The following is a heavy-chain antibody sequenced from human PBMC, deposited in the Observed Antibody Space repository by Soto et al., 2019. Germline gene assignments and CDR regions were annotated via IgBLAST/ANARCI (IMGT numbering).Heavy chain of an antibody. Sequence: QVQLQESGPGLVKPSETLSLTCTVSGGSISKFYWSWIRQPPGKGLEWIGYIYDSGSTDYNFSLESRDTIPVDPSRKQFSLRLRSLTAADTAVYYCARHDPSSDYMDVWGKGTTVTVSS. J-gene: IGHJ6*03. CDR3: ARHDPSSDYMDV. CDR2: IYDSGST. CDR1: GGSISKFY. V-gene: IGHV4-59*08.